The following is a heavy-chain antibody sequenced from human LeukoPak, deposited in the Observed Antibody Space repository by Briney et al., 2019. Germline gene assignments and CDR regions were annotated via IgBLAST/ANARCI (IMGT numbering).Heavy chain of an antibody. D-gene: IGHD2-2*01. Sequence: GGSLRLSCAASGFTFSSYSKNWVRQAPGEGLEWISYIGISSGNTKYADSVKGRFTTSGDKAKNSVYLQMNSLRVEDTAVYYCERDTKYAFDNWGQGTLVTVSS. CDR3: ERDTKYAFDN. J-gene: IGHJ4*02. CDR2: IGISSGNT. CDR1: GFTFSSYS. V-gene: IGHV3-48*01.